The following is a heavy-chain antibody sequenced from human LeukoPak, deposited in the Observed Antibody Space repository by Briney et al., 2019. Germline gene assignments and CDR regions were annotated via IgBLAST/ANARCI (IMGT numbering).Heavy chain of an antibody. CDR1: GFTFSDYY. Sequence: GGSLRLSCAASGFTFSDYYMSWIRQAPGKELEWVPYISSSGSTIYYADSVKGRFTISRDNAKNSLYLQMNSLRAEDTAVYYCARTDFWSGSALDYWGQGTLVTVSS. V-gene: IGHV3-11*01. CDR2: ISSSGSTI. D-gene: IGHD3-3*01. CDR3: ARTDFWSGSALDY. J-gene: IGHJ4*02.